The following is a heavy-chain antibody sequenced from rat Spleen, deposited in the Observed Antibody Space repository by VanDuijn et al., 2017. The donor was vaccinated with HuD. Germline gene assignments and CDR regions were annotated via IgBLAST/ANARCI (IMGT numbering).Heavy chain of an antibody. V-gene: IGHV5-7*01. CDR3: ARLLINNIGTTDY. CDR2: IIYDGSST. Sequence: EVQLVESGGGLVQPGSPLKLSCAASGFTFSGYAMAWVRQAPKKGLEWVATIIYDGSSTYYPDSVKGRFTISRDNAKSSLYLQMNSLKSEDTATYYCARLLINNIGTTDYWGQGVMVTVSS. CDR1: GFTFSGYA. D-gene: IGHD1-5*01. J-gene: IGHJ2*01.